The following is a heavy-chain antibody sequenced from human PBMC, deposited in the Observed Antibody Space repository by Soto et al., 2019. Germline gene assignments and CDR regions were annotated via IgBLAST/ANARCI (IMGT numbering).Heavy chain of an antibody. Sequence: EVQLVESGGGLVQPGGSLRLSCAASGFTFSSYWMHWVRHVPGKGLVWVSRINSDGSSTTYADSVKGRFTISRDNAKNTMYLQMNGLRAEDTAVYYCASKHSSRAVDYWGQGTLVTFSS. J-gene: IGHJ4*02. V-gene: IGHV3-74*03. CDR1: GFTFSSYW. D-gene: IGHD6-13*01. CDR2: INSDGSST. CDR3: ASKHSSRAVDY.